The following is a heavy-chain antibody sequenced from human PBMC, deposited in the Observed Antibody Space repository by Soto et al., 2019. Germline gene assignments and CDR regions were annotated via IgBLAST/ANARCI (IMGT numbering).Heavy chain of an antibody. Sequence: SETLSLTCTVSGGSISSGGYYWGWIRQHPGKGLEWIGYIYYSGSTYYNPSLKSRVTISVDTSKNQFSLKLSSVTAADTAVYYCARATHIVLMVYAHEYYFDYWGQGTLVTVSS. CDR2: IYYSGST. CDR3: ARATHIVLMVYAHEYYFDY. D-gene: IGHD2-8*01. J-gene: IGHJ4*02. CDR1: GGSISSGGYY. V-gene: IGHV4-31*03.